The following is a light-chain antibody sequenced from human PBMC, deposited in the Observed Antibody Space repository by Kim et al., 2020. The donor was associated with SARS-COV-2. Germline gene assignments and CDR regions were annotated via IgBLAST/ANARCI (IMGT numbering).Light chain of an antibody. V-gene: IGKV1-33*01. CDR1: QDISNY. Sequence: SASVGARVTITCPTSQDISNYLNWYQQKPGKAPQLRIYDASNLETGVPSRFSGSGSGTDFTFTISSLQPEAISTYYCQQYDNLLWTFGQGTKV. CDR3: QQYDNLLWT. CDR2: DAS. J-gene: IGKJ1*01.